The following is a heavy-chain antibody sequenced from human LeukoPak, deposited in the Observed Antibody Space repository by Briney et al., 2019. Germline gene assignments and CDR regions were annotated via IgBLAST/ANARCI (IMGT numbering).Heavy chain of an antibody. CDR3: ARGGDSSGLNRFAY. V-gene: IGHV1-18*01. CDR1: GYTFTSYG. D-gene: IGHD3-22*01. CDR2: ISTYNGNT. J-gene: IGHJ4*02. Sequence: GASVKVSCKASGYTFTSYGISWVRRAPGQGLEWMGWISTYNGNTNYAQKLQGRVTMTRDTSTSTAYMELRSLRSDDTAVYYCARGGDSSGLNRFAYWGQGTLVTVSS.